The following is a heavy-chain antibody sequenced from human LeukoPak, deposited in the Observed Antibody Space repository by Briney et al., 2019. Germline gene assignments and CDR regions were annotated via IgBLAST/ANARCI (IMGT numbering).Heavy chain of an antibody. V-gene: IGHV4-59*08. CDR1: GGSINRYY. D-gene: IGHD3-3*01. CDR3: ARHCGGSYYDFWSGYLYAFDI. J-gene: IGHJ3*02. CDR2: IYYSGST. Sequence: SQTLSLTRTVSGGSINRYYWSGIPRPPGKGREWSVDIYYSGSTNHNPSPTRRVTISQDTSKNQFSLKLSSVTAADTAVYYCARHCGGSYYDFWSGYLYAFDIWGQGTMVTVSS.